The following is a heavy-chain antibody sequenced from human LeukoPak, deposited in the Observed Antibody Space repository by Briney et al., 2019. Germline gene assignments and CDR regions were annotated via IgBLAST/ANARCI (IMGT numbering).Heavy chain of an antibody. CDR3: ARLTRLSTSPDRYYLDY. Sequence: PSENLSLTCTVSGDSISSYYWSWIRQPPGKGLEWIGYIYTSGGTNSIPSLKGRVTISIDTSKNQFSLKLSSVTAADSAVYYCARLTRLSTSPDRYYLDYWGQGTLVTVSS. CDR2: IYTSGGT. J-gene: IGHJ4*02. V-gene: IGHV4-4*09. CDR1: GDSISSYY. D-gene: IGHD6-6*01.